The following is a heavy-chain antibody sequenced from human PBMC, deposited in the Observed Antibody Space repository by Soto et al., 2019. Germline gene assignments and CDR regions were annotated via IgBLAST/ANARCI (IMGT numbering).Heavy chain of an antibody. CDR2: MNPNSGDT. D-gene: IGHD4-17*01. Sequence: QVQLVQSGAEVKKPGASVKVSCKASGNTFTNYDINWVRQATGQGLEYLGWMNPNSGDTAYVQKFQGRVTMTWDTSITTAYMGLRSLRSEDTAVYFCARGVKYGAYSRWFDPWGQGTLVTVSS. CDR1: GNTFTNYD. CDR3: ARGVKYGAYSRWFDP. V-gene: IGHV1-8*01. J-gene: IGHJ5*02.